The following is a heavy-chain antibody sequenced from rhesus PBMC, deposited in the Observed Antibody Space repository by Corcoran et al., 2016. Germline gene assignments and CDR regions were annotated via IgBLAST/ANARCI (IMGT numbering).Heavy chain of an antibody. V-gene: IGHV4-169*01. CDR2: IYGSGSST. J-gene: IGHJ3*01. D-gene: IGHD3-9*01. CDR1: GGSISSSY. CDR3: ARPYYEDDYGYYYTAGAFDF. Sequence: QLQLQESGPGMVQPSETLTVTCAGSGGSISSSYWSWIRQAPGTGLEWIGYIYGSGSSTTYNPSLKSRVTLSVDSSKNQFSLKLSSVTAADTAVYYCARPYYEDDYGYYYTAGAFDFWGQGLRVTVSS.